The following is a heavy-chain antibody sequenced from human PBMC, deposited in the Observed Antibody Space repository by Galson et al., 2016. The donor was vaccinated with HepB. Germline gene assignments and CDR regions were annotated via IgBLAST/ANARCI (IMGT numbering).Heavy chain of an antibody. D-gene: IGHD4-17*01. J-gene: IGHJ4*02. CDR1: GFTFRNFA. CDR3: AKLQGDNYAGDYVGG. Sequence: SLRLSCAASGFTFRNFAMHWVRQAPGKGLEWVAVISFDGSEQYYADSVKGRFTISRDNSDNTLHLQLNSLRREDTAVYYCAKLQGDNYAGDYVGGWGQGTLVTVSS. CDR2: ISFDGSEQ. V-gene: IGHV3-30*18.